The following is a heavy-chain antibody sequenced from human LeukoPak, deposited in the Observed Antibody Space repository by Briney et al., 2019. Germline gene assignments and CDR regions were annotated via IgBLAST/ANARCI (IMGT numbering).Heavy chain of an antibody. CDR3: ARVAWNYYGMDV. V-gene: IGHV1-3*01. J-gene: IGHJ6*02. CDR2: INAGNGNT. CDR1: GYTFTSYA. Sequence: GASVKVSCKASGYTFTSYAMHWVRQAPGQRLEWMGWINAGNGNTKYSQMFQGRVTITRDTSASTAYMELSSLRSEDTAVYYCARVAWNYYGMDVWGQGTTVTVSS.